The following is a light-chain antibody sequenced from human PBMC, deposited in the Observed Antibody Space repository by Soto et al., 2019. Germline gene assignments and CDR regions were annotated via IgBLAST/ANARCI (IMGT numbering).Light chain of an antibody. CDR1: QSVSSN. Sequence: EIVMTHAPATLSVSPVERATLSCRASQSVSSNLAWYQQKPCMAPRLLIYGASTRATGIPARFSGSGSGTEFTLTISSLQSVDFAVYYWQQYNNWPPWTFGQGTKVEIK. CDR3: QQYNNWPPWT. J-gene: IGKJ1*01. CDR2: GAS. V-gene: IGKV3-15*01.